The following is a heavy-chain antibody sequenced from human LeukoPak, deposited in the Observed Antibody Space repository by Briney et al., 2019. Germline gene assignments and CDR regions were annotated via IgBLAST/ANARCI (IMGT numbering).Heavy chain of an antibody. V-gene: IGHV1-2*02. CDR2: INPNSGGT. J-gene: IGHJ3*02. CDR1: GYTFTGYY. CDR3: ARGYYYDSSGYSDAFDI. Sequence: ASVKVSCKASGYTFTGYYMHWVRQAPGQGLEYMGWINPNSGGTSYAQKFQGRVTMTRDTSISTAYMELSRLRSDDTAVYHCARGYYYDSSGYSDAFDIWGQGTTVTVSS. D-gene: IGHD3-22*01.